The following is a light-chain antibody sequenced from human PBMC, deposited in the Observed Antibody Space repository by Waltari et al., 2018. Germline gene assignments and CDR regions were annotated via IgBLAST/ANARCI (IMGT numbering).Light chain of an antibody. CDR2: VNSDGTH. V-gene: IGLV4-69*01. Sequence: QLVLTQSPSASASVGASVRLTCTLSSGLRTYAIAWHQHQPEKGPRSLMKVNSDGTHNKGDGIPDRFSGSSSGTERYLTISRLQPEDEADYYCQTWGLGYVIFGGGTKLTVL. CDR1: SGLRTYA. J-gene: IGLJ2*01. CDR3: QTWGLGYVI.